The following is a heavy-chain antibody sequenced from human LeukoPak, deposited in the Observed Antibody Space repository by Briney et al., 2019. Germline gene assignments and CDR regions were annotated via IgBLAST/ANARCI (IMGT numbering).Heavy chain of an antibody. V-gene: IGHV1-18*01. J-gene: IGHJ4*02. D-gene: IGHD6-19*01. Sequence: ASVKVSCKASGYTFTSYGISWVRQAPGQGLEWMGWISAYNGNTNYAQKLQGRVTMTTDTSTSTAYMELRSLRSEDTAVYYCARLIAVAGTFDYWGQGTLVTVSS. CDR1: GYTFTSYG. CDR3: ARLIAVAGTFDY. CDR2: ISAYNGNT.